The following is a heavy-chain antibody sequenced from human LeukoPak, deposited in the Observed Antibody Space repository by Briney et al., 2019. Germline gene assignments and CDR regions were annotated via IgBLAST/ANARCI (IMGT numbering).Heavy chain of an antibody. D-gene: IGHD2-2*01. CDR1: GFTFNNYA. V-gene: IGHV3-30-3*01. CDR2: ISYDGSNK. CDR3: AREVFGRGRVAIPFDY. J-gene: IGHJ4*02. Sequence: GGSLRLSCAASGFTFNNYAIHWVRQAPGKGLEWVAVISYDGSNKYYADSVKGRFTISRDNSKNTLYLQMDSLRAEDTAVYYCAREVFGRGRVAIPFDYWGQGTLVTVSS.